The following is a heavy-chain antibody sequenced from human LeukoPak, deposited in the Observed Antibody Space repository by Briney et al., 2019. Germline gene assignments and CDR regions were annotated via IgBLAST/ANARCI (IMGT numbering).Heavy chain of an antibody. Sequence: SQTLSLTCTVSGGSISSGGYYWSWIRQHPGKGLEWIGYIYYSGSTNYNPSLKSRVTISVDTSKNQFSLKLSSVTAADTAVYYCARDPLDSYMDVWGKGTTVTVSS. V-gene: IGHV4-31*03. J-gene: IGHJ6*03. CDR1: GGSISSGGYY. CDR2: IYYSGST. CDR3: ARDPLDSYMDV.